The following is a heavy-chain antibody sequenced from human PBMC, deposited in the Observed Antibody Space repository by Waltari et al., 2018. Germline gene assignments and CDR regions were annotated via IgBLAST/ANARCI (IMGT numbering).Heavy chain of an antibody. J-gene: IGHJ6*02. CDR2: IVVGSGNT. Sequence: QMQLVQSGPGVKKPGTSVKVSCKASGFTFTSSAMQWVRQARGQRLEWIGWIVVGSGNTNYAQKFQERVTITRDMSTSTAYMELSSLRSEDTAVYYCAAPKIPMAAAGTHYYGMDVWGQGTTVTVSS. V-gene: IGHV1-58*02. CDR3: AAPKIPMAAAGTHYYGMDV. CDR1: GFTFTSSA. D-gene: IGHD6-13*01.